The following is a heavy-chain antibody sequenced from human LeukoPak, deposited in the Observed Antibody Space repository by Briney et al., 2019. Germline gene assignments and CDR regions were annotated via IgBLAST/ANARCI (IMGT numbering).Heavy chain of an antibody. J-gene: IGHJ5*01. CDR1: GFTFSNYA. CDR3: ARGTLEHCSGASCYPLDS. Sequence: PGGSLRLSCAASGFTFSNYAMSWVRQTPGKGLECVSLVTGSGGDTYYTGSVKGRFTISSDNSKNTLYLQMNSLRAEDTAVYYCARGTLEHCSGASCYPLDSWGQGTLVTVSS. V-gene: IGHV3-23*01. D-gene: IGHD2-15*01. CDR2: VTGSGGDT.